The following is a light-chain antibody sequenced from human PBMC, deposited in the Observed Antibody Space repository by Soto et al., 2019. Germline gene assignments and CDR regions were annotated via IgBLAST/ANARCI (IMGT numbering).Light chain of an antibody. J-gene: IGKJ1*01. CDR1: QSVSSNY. CDR3: LQYGGLPRT. Sequence: EIVLTQSPGTLSLSPGERATLSCRASQSVSSNYLAWYQQKSGQPPRLLIYGASSRATGIPDRFSGSGSGTDFSLTITRLEPEDFEVYFCLQYGGLPRTFGKGTSV. V-gene: IGKV3-20*01. CDR2: GAS.